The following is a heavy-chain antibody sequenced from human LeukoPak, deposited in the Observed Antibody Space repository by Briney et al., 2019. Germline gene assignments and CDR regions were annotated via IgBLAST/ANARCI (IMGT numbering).Heavy chain of an antibody. J-gene: IGHJ6*03. CDR1: GFTFSNYY. Sequence: GGSLRLSCEASGFTFSNYYMSWIRQAPGKGLEWVSHIKGNGATTYYADSVRGRFTISRDNAKNSLFLQMNSLRVDDTATYYCARAGEMRYMDVWGKGTAVAVSS. V-gene: IGHV3-11*01. CDR2: IKGNGATT. D-gene: IGHD5-24*01. CDR3: ARAGEMRYMDV.